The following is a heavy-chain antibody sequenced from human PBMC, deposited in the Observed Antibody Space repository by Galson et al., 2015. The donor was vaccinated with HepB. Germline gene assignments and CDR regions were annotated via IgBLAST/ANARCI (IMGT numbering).Heavy chain of an antibody. CDR2: ISGSGGST. CDR3: AKAAVAGGLFDY. V-gene: IGHV3-23*01. D-gene: IGHD6-19*01. Sequence: SLRLSCAASGFTFSSYAMSWVRQAPGKGLEWVSAISGSGGSTYYADSVKGRFTISRDNSKNTLYLQMSSLRAEDTAVYYCAKAAVAGGLFDYWGQGTLVTVSS. CDR1: GFTFSSYA. J-gene: IGHJ4*02.